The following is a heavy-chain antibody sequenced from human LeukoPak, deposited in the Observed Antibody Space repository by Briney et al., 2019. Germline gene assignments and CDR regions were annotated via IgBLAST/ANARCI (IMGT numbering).Heavy chain of an antibody. CDR3: AKVTGYSSSWYVESAIDY. CDR2: INSDGSST. J-gene: IGHJ4*02. Sequence: PGGSLRLSCAASGFTFSSYWMHWVRHAPGKGLVWVSRINSDGSSTSYADSVKGRFTISRDNAKNTLYLQMNSLRAEDTAVYYCAKVTGYSSSWYVESAIDYWGQGTLVTVSS. V-gene: IGHV3-74*01. D-gene: IGHD6-13*01. CDR1: GFTFSSYW.